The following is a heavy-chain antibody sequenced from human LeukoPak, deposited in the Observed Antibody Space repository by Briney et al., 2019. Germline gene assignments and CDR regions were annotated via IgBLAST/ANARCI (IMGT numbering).Heavy chain of an antibody. CDR3: AVYYYVSSGYSNWFDP. D-gene: IGHD3-22*01. CDR1: GGSISSSNYY. V-gene: IGHV4-39*01. CDR2: MHYSGSA. J-gene: IGHJ5*02. Sequence: SETLSLTCTVSGGSISSSNYYWGWIRQPPGEGPEWIGYMHYSGSAYYNPSLKSRLTISVDTSKNQFSLKLSSVTAADTAMYYCAVYYYVSSGYSNWFDPWGQGTLVTVSS.